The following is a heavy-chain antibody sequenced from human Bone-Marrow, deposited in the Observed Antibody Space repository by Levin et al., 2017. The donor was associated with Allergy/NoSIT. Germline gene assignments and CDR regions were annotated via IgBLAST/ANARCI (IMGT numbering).Heavy chain of an antibody. Sequence: VASVKVSCAASGFSFNTYNMHWVRQAPGKGLECISSISSGSGTSDYADSVKGRFTISRDNANNSMYLQMNSLRAEDTAVYYCARETTYYFDTGGDLRAGWYFDLWGRGTLVTVSS. D-gene: IGHD3-22*01. V-gene: IGHV3-48*01. CDR1: GFSFNTYN. CDR3: ARETTYYFDTGGDLRAGWYFDL. CDR2: ISSGSGTS. J-gene: IGHJ2*01.